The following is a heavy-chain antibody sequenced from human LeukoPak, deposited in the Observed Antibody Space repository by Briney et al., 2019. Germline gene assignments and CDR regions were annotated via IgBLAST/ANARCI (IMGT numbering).Heavy chain of an antibody. V-gene: IGHV3-21*01. CDR3: ARDLGYCSSTSCYNWFDP. CDR1: GFTFTSYS. Sequence: GGSLRLSCAASGFTFTSYSMNWVRQAPGKGLEWVSSISSSSSYIYYADSVKGRFTISRDNAKNSLYLQMNSLRAEDTAVYYCARDLGYCSSTSCYNWFDPWGQGTLVTVSS. J-gene: IGHJ5*02. CDR2: ISSSSSYI. D-gene: IGHD2-2*01.